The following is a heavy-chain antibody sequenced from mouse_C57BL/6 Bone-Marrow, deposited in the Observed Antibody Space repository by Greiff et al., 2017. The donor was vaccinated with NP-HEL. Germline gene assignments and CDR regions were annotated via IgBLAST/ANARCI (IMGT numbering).Heavy chain of an antibody. Sequence: VKLVESGAELVKPGASVKMSCKASGYTFTTYPIEWMKQNHGKSLEWIGNFHPYNDDTKYNEKFKGKATLTVEKSSSTVYLELSRLTSDDSAVYYCARGHYSNLGWFAYWGQGTLVTVSA. D-gene: IGHD2-5*01. CDR3: ARGHYSNLGWFAY. V-gene: IGHV1-47*01. CDR2: FHPYNDDT. CDR1: GYTFTTYP. J-gene: IGHJ3*01.